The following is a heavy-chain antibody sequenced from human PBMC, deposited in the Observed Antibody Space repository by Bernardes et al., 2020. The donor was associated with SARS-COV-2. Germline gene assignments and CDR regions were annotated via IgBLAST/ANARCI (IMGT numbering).Heavy chain of an antibody. CDR2: ISSDGSNR. Sequence: GGSLRLSCAASRFTFSDYPMYWVRQASGRGLELVAVISSDGSNRFYIDSVKGRFTISRDNFKKTVDLHMNSLRREDTAVYYCARDGVLTTRGRRVLDFFYMDVWGKGTTVIVSS. V-gene: IGHV3-30-3*01. CDR1: RFTFSDYP. D-gene: IGHD4-17*01. J-gene: IGHJ6*03. CDR3: ARDGVLTTRGRRVLDFFYMDV.